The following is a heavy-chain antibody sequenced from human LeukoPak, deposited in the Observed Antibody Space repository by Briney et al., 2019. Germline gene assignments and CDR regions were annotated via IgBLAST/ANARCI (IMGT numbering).Heavy chain of an antibody. CDR1: GGTFSSYA. D-gene: IGHD3-22*01. CDR3: ARAADYYDSSGYGEPPYYFDY. CDR2: IIPIFGTA. V-gene: IGHV1-69*13. Sequence: PRASVKVSCKASGGTFSSYAISWVRQAPGQGLEWMGGIIPIFGTANYAQKFQGRVTITADESTSTAYMELSSLRSEDTAVYYCARAADYYDSSGYGEPPYYFDYWGQGTLVTVSS. J-gene: IGHJ4*02.